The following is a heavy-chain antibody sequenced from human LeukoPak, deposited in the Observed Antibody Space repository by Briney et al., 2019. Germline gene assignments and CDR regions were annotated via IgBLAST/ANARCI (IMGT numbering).Heavy chain of an antibody. Sequence: ASVNVSCKASGYSFVSYGINWVRQAPGQRLEWMGWISAYNGKTDVAQKLRGRVTMTTDTSTSTAYMELRGLRSDDTAVYYCMRDFRGINNWNDRLDYWGQGTLLTVSS. V-gene: IGHV1-18*01. J-gene: IGHJ4*02. CDR1: GYSFVSYG. CDR2: ISAYNGKT. D-gene: IGHD1-20*01. CDR3: MRDFRGINNWNDRLDY.